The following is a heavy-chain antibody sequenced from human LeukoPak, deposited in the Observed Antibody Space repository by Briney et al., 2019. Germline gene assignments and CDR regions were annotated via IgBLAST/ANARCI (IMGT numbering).Heavy chain of an antibody. V-gene: IGHV3-23*01. D-gene: IGHD3-9*01. CDR1: GFTFSSYA. J-gene: IGHJ4*02. CDR3: AKGSVVRRYFDWLTAFDY. CDR2: ISGSGGST. Sequence: GGSLRLSCAASGFTFSSYAMSWVRQAPGKGLEWVSAISGSGGSTYYADSVEGRFTISRDNSKKMLYLQMNSLRAEDTAVYYCAKGSVVRRYFDWLTAFDYWGQGTLVTVSS.